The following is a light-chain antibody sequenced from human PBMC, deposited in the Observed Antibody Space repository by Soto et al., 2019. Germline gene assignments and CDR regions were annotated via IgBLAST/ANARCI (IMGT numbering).Light chain of an antibody. J-gene: IGKJ4*01. Sequence: EIVMTQSPATLSVSPGERATLSCRASQSVSSSLAWYQQKPGQAPRLLIYGASTRATGIPARFSGSGSGTEFTLTIGSLQSEDVAVYYCQQYNNWPLTFGGGTKVEI. CDR2: GAS. CDR3: QQYNNWPLT. V-gene: IGKV3-15*01. CDR1: QSVSSS.